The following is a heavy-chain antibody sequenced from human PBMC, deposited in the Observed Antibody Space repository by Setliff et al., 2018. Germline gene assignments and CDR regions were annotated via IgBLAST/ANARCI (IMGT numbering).Heavy chain of an antibody. Sequence: PSETLSLTCAVSYYSISSGYWGWIRQSPGKGLEWIGSVYHSGSTYYSPSLESRVTISIDMSKNHLSLKMTSVTAADTARYFCARERQGGFSEWSPLDPWGQGILVTVSS. V-gene: IGHV4-38-2*02. D-gene: IGHD3-3*01. J-gene: IGHJ5*02. CDR2: VYHSGST. CDR1: YYSISSGY. CDR3: ARERQGGFSEWSPLDP.